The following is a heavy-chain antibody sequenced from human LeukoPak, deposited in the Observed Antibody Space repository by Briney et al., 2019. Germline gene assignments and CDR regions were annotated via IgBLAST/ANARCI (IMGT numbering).Heavy chain of an antibody. J-gene: IGHJ6*03. CDR2: IYYSGST. V-gene: IGHV4-31*03. CDR1: GGSTSSGNYY. Sequence: SETLSLTCTVSGGSTSSGNYYWSWIRQHPGKGLEWIGYIYYSGSTYYNPSLKSRVTISVDTSKNQFSLNLTSVTAADTAVYYCARTIPPLYHMDVWGTGTTVIVSS. CDR3: ARTIPPLYHMDV.